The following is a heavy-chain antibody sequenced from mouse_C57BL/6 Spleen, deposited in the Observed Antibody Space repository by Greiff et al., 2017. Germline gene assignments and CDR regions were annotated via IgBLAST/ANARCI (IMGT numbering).Heavy chain of an antibody. J-gene: IGHJ1*03. V-gene: IGHV5-9-1*02. D-gene: IGHD2-1*01. CDR1: GFTFSSYA. Sequence: DVKLVESGAGLVKPGGSLKLSCAASGFTFSSYAMSWVRQTPEKRLEWVAYISSGGDYIYYAATVTGRFTISRDNARNTLYQQLSSLKSEDTAMYYCTSTNDGYVDVWGTGTTVTVSS. CDR3: TSTNDGYVDV. CDR2: ISSGGDYI.